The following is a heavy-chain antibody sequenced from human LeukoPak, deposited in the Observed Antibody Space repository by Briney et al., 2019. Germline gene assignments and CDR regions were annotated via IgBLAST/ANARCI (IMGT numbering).Heavy chain of an antibody. V-gene: IGHV1-46*01. J-gene: IGHJ4*02. CDR3: ARPTAYYYDSSGFDY. CDR1: EYTFTSYY. D-gene: IGHD3-22*01. Sequence: ASVKVSCKASEYTFTSYYMHWVRQAPGQGLEWMGIINPSGGSTSYAQKFQGRVTMTRDMSTSTVYMELSSLRSEDTAVYYCARPTAYYYDSSGFDYWGQGTLVTVSS. CDR2: INPSGGST.